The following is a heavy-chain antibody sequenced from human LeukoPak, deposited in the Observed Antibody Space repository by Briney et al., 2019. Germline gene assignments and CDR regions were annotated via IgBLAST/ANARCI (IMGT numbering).Heavy chain of an antibody. V-gene: IGHV1-2*02. J-gene: IGHJ4*02. CDR1: GYTFTAYY. Sequence: ASVKVSCKASGYTFTAYYIHWVRQAPGQGLEWMGWINPNSGDTNYAQKFRDRVTMARDTSVTAACMEPSSLGSDDTAAYYCARDRESYSSGSYFIWGQGSLITVSS. D-gene: IGHD3-10*01. CDR2: INPNSGDT. CDR3: ARDRESYSSGSYFI.